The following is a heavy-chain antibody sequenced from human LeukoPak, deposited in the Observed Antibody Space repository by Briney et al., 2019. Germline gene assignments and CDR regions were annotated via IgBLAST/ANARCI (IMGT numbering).Heavy chain of an antibody. V-gene: IGHV3-23*01. CDR1: GFTVSSNY. Sequence: QTGGSLRLSCAASGFTVSSNYMSWVRQAPGKGLEWVSAISGSGGSTYYADSVKGRFTISRDNSKNTLYLQMNSLRAEDTAVYYCAKVSKGTAMVREIDYWGQGTLVTVSS. J-gene: IGHJ4*02. CDR2: ISGSGGST. CDR3: AKVSKGTAMVREIDY. D-gene: IGHD5-18*01.